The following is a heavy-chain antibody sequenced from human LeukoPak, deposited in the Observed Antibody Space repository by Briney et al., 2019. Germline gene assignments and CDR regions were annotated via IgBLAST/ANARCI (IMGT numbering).Heavy chain of an antibody. Sequence: SETLSLTXTVSGYSISSGYYWGWIRQPPGKGLEWIGSIYHSGSTYYNPSLKSRVTISVDTSKNQFSLKLSSVTAADTAVYYCARAGGIYSSSWYENYWGQGTLVTVSS. CDR1: GYSISSGYY. V-gene: IGHV4-38-2*02. D-gene: IGHD6-13*01. CDR2: IYHSGST. J-gene: IGHJ4*02. CDR3: ARAGGIYSSSWYENY.